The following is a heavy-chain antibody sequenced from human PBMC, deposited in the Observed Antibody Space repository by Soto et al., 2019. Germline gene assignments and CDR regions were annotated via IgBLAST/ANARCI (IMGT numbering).Heavy chain of an antibody. Sequence: KTXETLSLTCAVSGCSINTNTYFWGWIRQPPGKGLEWIGIVYYSGTTYSNPSLQSRLTISVDTSKNQFSLTLSSVTAADTAVYFCAGGYPADWSFDLSGRGSLVTVSS. D-gene: IGHD3-22*01. J-gene: IGHJ2*01. CDR3: AGGYPADWSFDL. V-gene: IGHV4-39*01. CDR1: GCSINTNTYF. CDR2: VYYSGTT.